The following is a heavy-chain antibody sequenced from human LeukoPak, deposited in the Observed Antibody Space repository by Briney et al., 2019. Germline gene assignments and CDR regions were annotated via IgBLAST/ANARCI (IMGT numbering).Heavy chain of an antibody. CDR1: GGSISSGSYY. CDR2: IYTSGST. J-gene: IGHJ3*02. V-gene: IGHV4-61*02. Sequence: SQTLSLTCTVSGGSISSGSYYWSWIRQPAGKGLEWIGRIYTSGSTNYNPSLKSRVTISVDTSKNQFSLKLSSVTAADTAVYYCARDVGYCSSTSCPLWFFDIWGQGTMVTVSS. CDR3: ARDVGYCSSTSCPLWFFDI. D-gene: IGHD2-2*01.